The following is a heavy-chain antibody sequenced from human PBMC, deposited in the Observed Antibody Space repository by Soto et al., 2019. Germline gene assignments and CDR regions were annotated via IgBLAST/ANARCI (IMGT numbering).Heavy chain of an antibody. CDR2: ISYDGSNK. CDR1: GFTFSSYG. CDR3: AKDRIAVAGNFDY. Sequence: GGSLRLSCTASGFTFSSYGMHWVRQAPGKGLEWVAVISYDGSNKYYADSVKGRFTISRDNSKNTLYLQMNSLRAEDTAVYYCAKDRIAVAGNFDYWGQGTLVTVS. V-gene: IGHV3-30*18. J-gene: IGHJ4*02. D-gene: IGHD6-19*01.